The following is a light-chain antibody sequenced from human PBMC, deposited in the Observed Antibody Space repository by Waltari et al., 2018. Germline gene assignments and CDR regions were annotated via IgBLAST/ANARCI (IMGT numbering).Light chain of an antibody. J-gene: IGLJ3*02. V-gene: IGLV2-14*01. CDR3: SSVTRSSTWV. Sequence: QSALTQPASVSGSPGQSITISCTGTSSDVGGYEYVSWYQQYPGKAPKLRIYEVRNRPTGVSKRFSGSKSGNTASLTISGLQAEDEADYYCSSVTRSSTWVFGGGTKLTVL. CDR1: SSDVGGYEY. CDR2: EVR.